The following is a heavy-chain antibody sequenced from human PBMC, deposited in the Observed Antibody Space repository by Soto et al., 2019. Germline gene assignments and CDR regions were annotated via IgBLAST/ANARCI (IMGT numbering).Heavy chain of an antibody. D-gene: IGHD5-12*01. V-gene: IGHV3-33*01. CDR2: IWYDGSKK. Sequence: QVQLMEYGGGVGQPGRSLRLSCAASGFTFSSHAMHWVRQAPGKGLEWVAVIWYDGSKKYYADSVKGRFTVARYDSRNTLSLQMNSLRVEDTAVYYCARDPGYSGFDFDYWGQGTLVTVSS. J-gene: IGHJ4*02. CDR3: ARDPGYSGFDFDY. CDR1: GFTFSSHA.